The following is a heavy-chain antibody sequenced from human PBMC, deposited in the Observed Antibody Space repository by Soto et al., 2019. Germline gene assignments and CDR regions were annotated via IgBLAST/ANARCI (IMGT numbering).Heavy chain of an antibody. CDR3: TGITWFRGMDV. J-gene: IGHJ6*02. CDR2: TYSKSKWNN. Sequence: SQTLSLTCXISGDSVSSNSAGWNWIRQSPSRGLEWLGRTYSKSKWNNDYALSVKSRITINPDTSKNQFSLHLYSVTPEDTAVYYCTGITWFRGMDVWGQGTPVTVSS. CDR1: GDSVSSNSAG. V-gene: IGHV6-1*01. D-gene: IGHD3-10*01.